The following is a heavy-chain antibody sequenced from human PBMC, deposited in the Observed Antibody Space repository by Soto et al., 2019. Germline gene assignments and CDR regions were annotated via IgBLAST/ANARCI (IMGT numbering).Heavy chain of an antibody. D-gene: IGHD2-2*01. J-gene: IGHJ5*02. CDR2: ISDTGVST. V-gene: IGHV3-23*01. CDR3: AKGSGRTSSYTVGP. CDR1: GFAFSDYA. Sequence: GGSLRLSCAASGFAFSDYAMSWVRQSPGKGLEWVSSISDTGVSTYYPDSVRGRLTISRDNSNSILYLQMNSLRAEDTAVYYCAKGSGRTSSYTVGPWGQGTLVTVSS.